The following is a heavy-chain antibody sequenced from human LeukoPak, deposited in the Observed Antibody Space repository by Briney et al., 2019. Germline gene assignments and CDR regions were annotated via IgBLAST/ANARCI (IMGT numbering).Heavy chain of an antibody. V-gene: IGHV4-34*01. J-gene: IGHJ4*02. Sequence: SETLSLTCAVYGGSFSGYYWSWIRQPPGKGLEWIGEINHSGSTNYNPSLKSRVTISVDTSKDQFSLKLSSVTAADTAVYYCARSSVITFGGVIAPPGYWGQGTLVTVSS. CDR1: GGSFSGYY. D-gene: IGHD3-16*02. CDR2: INHSGST. CDR3: ARSSVITFGGVIAPPGY.